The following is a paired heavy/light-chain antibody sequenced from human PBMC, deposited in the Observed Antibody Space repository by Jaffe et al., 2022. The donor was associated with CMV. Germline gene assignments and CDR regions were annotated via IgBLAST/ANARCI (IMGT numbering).Heavy chain of an antibody. CDR2: IYYSGNT. Sequence: QVQLQESGPGLVKPSETLSLICTVSGGSISSYYWSWIRQPPGKGLEWIGYIYYSGNTNYNPSLKSRVTISVDTSKNQFSLKLSSVTAADTAVYYCARGFDYWGQGTLVTVSS. J-gene: IGHJ4*02. CDR3: ARGFDY. V-gene: IGHV4-59*01. CDR1: GGSISSYY.
Light chain of an antibody. CDR3: LQYGSSLTWT. V-gene: IGKV3-20*01. CDR1: QSVSSIY. Sequence: EIVLTQSPGTLSLSPGERATLSCRASQSVSSIYLAWYQQKHGQAPRLLIYGASSRAIGIPDRFSGSGSGTDFTLTISRLEPEDFAVYYCLQYGSSLTWTFGQGTRVEIK. CDR2: GAS. J-gene: IGKJ1*01.